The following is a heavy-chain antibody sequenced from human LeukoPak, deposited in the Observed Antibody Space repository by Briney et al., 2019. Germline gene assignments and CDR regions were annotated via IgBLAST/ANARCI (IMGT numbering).Heavy chain of an antibody. CDR3: AKDFSGSYWPGY. CDR1: GFTFSDYY. D-gene: IGHD1-26*01. V-gene: IGHV3-23*01. Sequence: GGSLRLSCAASGFTFSDYYMSWIRQAPGKGLEWVSTITTTGGGTYYADTVKGRFTISRDNSKKTLYLQMNSLRVEDTAIYYCAKDFSGSYWPGYWGQGTLVTVSS. J-gene: IGHJ4*02. CDR2: ITTTGGGT.